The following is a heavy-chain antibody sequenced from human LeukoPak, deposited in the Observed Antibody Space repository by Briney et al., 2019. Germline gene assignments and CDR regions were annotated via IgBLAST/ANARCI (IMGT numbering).Heavy chain of an antibody. Sequence: SETLSLTCIVSGGSISSNDYYWGWIRQPPGKGLEWIGSMYYSGSTYYNPSLKSRVTISVDTFKNQLSLKLSSVTAAGTAVYYCARSGSYSGPYVYWGQGTVVTVSS. D-gene: IGHD1-26*01. CDR2: MYYSGST. V-gene: IGHV4-39*07. CDR3: ARSGSYSGPYVY. CDR1: GGSISSNDYY. J-gene: IGHJ4*02.